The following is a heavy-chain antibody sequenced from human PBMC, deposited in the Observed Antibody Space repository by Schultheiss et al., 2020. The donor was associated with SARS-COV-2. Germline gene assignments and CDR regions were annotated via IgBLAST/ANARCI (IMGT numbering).Heavy chain of an antibody. CDR2: IYSGGST. D-gene: IGHD5-18*01. V-gene: IGHV3-53*01. Sequence: GESLKISCVASGFTVSSNYMSWVRQAPGKGLEWVSVIYSGGSTYYADSVKGRFTISRDNSKNTLYLQMNSLRAEDTAVYYCARVDRGLWLGTGETNFDYWGQGTLVTVSS. J-gene: IGHJ4*02. CDR1: GFTVSSNY. CDR3: ARVDRGLWLGTGETNFDY.